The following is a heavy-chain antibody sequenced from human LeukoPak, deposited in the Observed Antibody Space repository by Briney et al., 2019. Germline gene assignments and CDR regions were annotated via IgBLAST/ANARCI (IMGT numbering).Heavy chain of an antibody. D-gene: IGHD3-9*01. CDR2: INPNSGGT. J-gene: IGHJ5*02. Sequence: ASVKVSCKASGYTFTGYYMHWVRQAPGQGLEWMGWINPNSGGTNYAQKFQGRVTMTRDTSISAAYMELSRLRSDDTAVYYCARADILTGYYIWFDPWGQGTLVTVSS. CDR3: ARADILTGYYIWFDP. V-gene: IGHV1-2*02. CDR1: GYTFTGYY.